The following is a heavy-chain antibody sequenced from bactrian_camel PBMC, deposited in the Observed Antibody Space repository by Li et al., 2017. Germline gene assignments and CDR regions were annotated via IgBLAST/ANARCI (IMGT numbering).Heavy chain of an antibody. Sequence: VQLVESGGGLVQPGGSLRVSCAGSGFTFSSYAMSWVRQAPGKGLEWTSYINTGGGTTWYADSVKGRFTISRDNAKNTLYLQMNSVTSEDTAMYFCARGALIGFRELTFWGQGTQVTVS. V-gene: IGHV3S35*01. CDR3: ARGALIGFRELTF. CDR1: GFTFSSYA. J-gene: IGHJ4*01. CDR2: INTGGGTT. D-gene: IGHD7*01.